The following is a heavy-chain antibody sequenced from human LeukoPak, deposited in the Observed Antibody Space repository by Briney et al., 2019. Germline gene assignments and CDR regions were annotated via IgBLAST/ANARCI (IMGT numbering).Heavy chain of an antibody. CDR2: ISSSSSYI. V-gene: IGHV3-21*04. CDR3: AKVIGIAAAGKNWFDP. CDR1: GFTFSSYS. Sequence: GGSLRLSCAASGFTFSSYSMNWVRQAPGKGLEWVSSISSSSSYIYYADSVKGRFTISRDNAKNSLYLQMNSLRAEDTAVYYCAKVIGIAAAGKNWFDPWGQGTLVTVSS. J-gene: IGHJ5*02. D-gene: IGHD6-13*01.